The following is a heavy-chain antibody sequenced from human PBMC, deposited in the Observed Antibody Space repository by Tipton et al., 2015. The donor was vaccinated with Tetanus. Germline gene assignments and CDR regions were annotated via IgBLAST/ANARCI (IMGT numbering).Heavy chain of an antibody. V-gene: IGHV4-39*07. J-gene: IGHJ4*02. D-gene: IGHD3-3*01. CDR3: ARANFDFSKKGPFDS. Sequence: GLVKPSETLSLTCIVSGGSLRSSDYYGAWVRQSPVKGLEWIGSVSYSGRTYYNPSLKSRVTMSVDTSKNQFSLKLASVTAADTAVYFCARANFDFSKKGPFDSWGQGILVIVSA. CDR2: VSYSGRT. CDR1: GGSLRSSDYY.